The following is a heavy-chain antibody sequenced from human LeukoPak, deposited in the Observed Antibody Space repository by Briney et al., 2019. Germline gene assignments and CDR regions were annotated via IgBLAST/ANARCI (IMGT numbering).Heavy chain of an antibody. CDR2: IYYSGTT. J-gene: IGHJ4*02. V-gene: IGHV4-39*01. Sequence: SETLSLTCTVSGGSISSYYWGWIRQPPGKGLEWIGSIYYSGTTYFNASLKSRVTISVDTSKNQFSLKLSSVTAADTAVYFCARGYSPDYWGQGTLVTVSS. D-gene: IGHD1-26*01. CDR1: GGSISSYY. CDR3: ARGYSPDY.